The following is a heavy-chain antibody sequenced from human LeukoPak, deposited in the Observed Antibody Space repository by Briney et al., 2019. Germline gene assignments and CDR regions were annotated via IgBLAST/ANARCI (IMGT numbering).Heavy chain of an antibody. CDR2: FDPEDGET. J-gene: IGHJ4*02. Sequence: ASVKVSCKVSGYTLTELSMHWVRQAPGKGLEGMGGFDPEDGETIYAQKFQGRVTMTEDTSTDTAYMELSSLRSEDTAVYYCATAGSTVTTGFPEGFDYWGQGTLVTVSS. CDR1: GYTLTELS. D-gene: IGHD4-17*01. CDR3: ATAGSTVTTGFPEGFDY. V-gene: IGHV1-24*01.